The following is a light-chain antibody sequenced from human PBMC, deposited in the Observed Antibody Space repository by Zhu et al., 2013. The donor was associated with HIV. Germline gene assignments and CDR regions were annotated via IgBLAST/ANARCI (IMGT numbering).Light chain of an antibody. CDR1: SSDVGGYNY. J-gene: IGLJ1*01. CDR3: AAWDGSLTGPRV. V-gene: IGLV2-14*01. CDR2: EVS. Sequence: QSALTQPASVSGSPGQSITISCTGTSSDVGGYNYVSWYQHHPGKAPKLMIYEVSNRPSGVSNRFSGSKSGNTASLAISGLRSEDEADYYCAAWDGSLTGPRVFGTGTKVTVL.